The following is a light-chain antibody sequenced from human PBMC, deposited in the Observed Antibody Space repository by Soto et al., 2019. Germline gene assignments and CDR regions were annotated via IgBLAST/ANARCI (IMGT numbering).Light chain of an antibody. CDR1: QSISDT. Sequence: ETVMTQSPATLSVSPGGRATLSCRASQSISDTLAWYRQKPGQAPRLLIHGASTRATGFPARFSGSGSGTDFTLTISSLQSEDFAIYYCQQYNNWPWTFGQGTKVEIK. V-gene: IGKV3-15*01. J-gene: IGKJ1*01. CDR2: GAS. CDR3: QQYNNWPWT.